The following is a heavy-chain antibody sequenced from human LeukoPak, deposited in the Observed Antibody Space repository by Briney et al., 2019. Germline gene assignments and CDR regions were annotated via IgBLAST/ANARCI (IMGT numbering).Heavy chain of an antibody. CDR3: ARGGVVMDY. V-gene: IGHV3-7*03. CDR2: INQDGSEK. D-gene: IGHD3-22*01. Sequence: PGGSLRLSCAASGFTFSSYWMSWVRHAPGMGLEWVANINQDGSEKYYVDSVKGRFTISRDNAKNSLYLQMNSLRAEDTAVYYCARGGVVMDYWGQGTLVTVSS. J-gene: IGHJ4*02. CDR1: GFTFSSYW.